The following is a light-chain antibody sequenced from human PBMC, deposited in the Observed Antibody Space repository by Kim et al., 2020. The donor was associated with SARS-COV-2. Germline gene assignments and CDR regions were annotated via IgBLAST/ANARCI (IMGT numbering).Light chain of an antibody. Sequence: ASVGGGVTISSRARDDISNYLAWYQQIPGKVPKVLIYGASALQSGVPYRFSGSGGGTDFTLTISRLQPEDAATYYCQQYNRAPRTFGQGTKVDIK. CDR1: DDISNY. J-gene: IGKJ1*01. CDR3: QQYNRAPRT. CDR2: GAS. V-gene: IGKV1-27*01.